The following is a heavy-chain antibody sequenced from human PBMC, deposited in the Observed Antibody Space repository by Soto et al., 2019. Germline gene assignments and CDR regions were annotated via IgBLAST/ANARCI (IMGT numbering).Heavy chain of an antibody. CDR3: ARESEDLTSNFDY. CDR1: GFTFTRYS. V-gene: IGHV3-21*06. J-gene: IGHJ4*02. CDR2: ISGTTNYI. Sequence: EVQLVESGGGLVKPGGSLRLSCAASGFTFTRYSRNGVRQAPGKGLEWVSSISGTTNYIYYGDSMKGRFTISRDNAKTSLYLEMNSLRAEDTAVYYCARESEDLTSNFDYWGQGTLVTVSS.